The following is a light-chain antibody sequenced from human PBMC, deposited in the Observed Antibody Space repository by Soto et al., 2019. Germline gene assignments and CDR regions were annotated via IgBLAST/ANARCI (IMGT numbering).Light chain of an antibody. CDR2: QSN. V-gene: IGLV1-51*02. CDR3: GSWDHSVSGFV. CDR1: TSNIGNNY. J-gene: IGLJ1*01. Sequence: QSVLTQPPSVSAAPGEKGTISCSGSTSNIGNNYVSWFQQLPGTAPKLIIYQSNRRPSGIPDRFSGSKSGTSATLGITGLQTGDEADYYCGSWDHSVSGFVFGTGTKVTVL.